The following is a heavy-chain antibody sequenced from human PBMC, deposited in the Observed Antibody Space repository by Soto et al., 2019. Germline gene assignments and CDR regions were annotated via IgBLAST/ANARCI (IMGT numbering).Heavy chain of an antibody. CDR3: ARDLGGGVVVPAAMLGYYYYYMDV. V-gene: IGHV1-18*01. Sequence: QVQLVQSGAEVKKPGASVKVSCKASGYTFTSYGISWVRQAPGQGLEWMGWISAYNGNTNYAQKLQGRVTMTTDTSTSTAYLELRSLRSDDTAVYYCARDLGGGVVVPAAMLGYYYYYMDVWGTGTTVTVSS. CDR2: ISAYNGNT. J-gene: IGHJ6*03. D-gene: IGHD2-2*01. CDR1: GYTFTSYG.